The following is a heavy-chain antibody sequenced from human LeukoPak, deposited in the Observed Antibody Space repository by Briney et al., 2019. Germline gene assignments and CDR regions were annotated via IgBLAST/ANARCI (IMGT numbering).Heavy chain of an antibody. Sequence: PGGSLRLSCAASGFTFSSYAMSWVRQAPGKGLEWVSSISSSSSYIYYADSVKGRFTISRDNAKNSLYLQMNSLRAEDTAVYYCAGDRYDSSGYYYVVDAFDIWGQGTMVTVSS. D-gene: IGHD3-22*01. V-gene: IGHV3-21*01. J-gene: IGHJ3*02. CDR3: AGDRYDSSGYYYVVDAFDI. CDR2: ISSSSSYI. CDR1: GFTFSSYA.